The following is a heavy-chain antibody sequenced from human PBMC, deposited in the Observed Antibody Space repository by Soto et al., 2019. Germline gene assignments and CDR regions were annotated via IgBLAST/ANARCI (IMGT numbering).Heavy chain of an antibody. J-gene: IGHJ4*02. Sequence: QVQLVQSGAEVKKLGSSVKVSCKASGGTFSSYAISWVRQAPGQGLEWMGGIIPIFGTANYAQKFQGRVTITADESTSTAYMELSSLRSEDTAVYYCARDKTRDGYNNFDYWGQGTLVTVSS. CDR2: IIPIFGTA. V-gene: IGHV1-69*01. D-gene: IGHD5-12*01. CDR3: ARDKTRDGYNNFDY. CDR1: GGTFSSYA.